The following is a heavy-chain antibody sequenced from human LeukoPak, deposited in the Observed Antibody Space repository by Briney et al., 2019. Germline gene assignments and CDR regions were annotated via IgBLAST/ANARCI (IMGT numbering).Heavy chain of an antibody. Sequence: GESLKISCKGSGYSFTSYWIGWVRQMPGKGLEWMGIIYPGDSDTRYSPSFQGQVTISADKSISTAYLQWSSLKASDTAMYYCARQREWELPVDAFDIWGQGTMVTVSS. D-gene: IGHD1-26*01. CDR2: IYPGDSDT. V-gene: IGHV5-51*01. J-gene: IGHJ3*02. CDR1: GYSFTSYW. CDR3: ARQREWELPVDAFDI.